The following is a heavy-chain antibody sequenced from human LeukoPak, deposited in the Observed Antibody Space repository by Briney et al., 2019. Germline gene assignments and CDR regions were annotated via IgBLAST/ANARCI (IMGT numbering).Heavy chain of an antibody. CDR3: ARVAIQLWRSYYYYMDV. J-gene: IGHJ6*03. Sequence: PSETLSLTCAVYGGSFSGYYWSWIRQPPGKGLEWIGEINHSGSTNYNPSLKSRVTISVDTSKNQFSLKLSSVTAADTAVYYCARVAIQLWRSYYYYMDVWGKGTTVTISS. CDR2: INHSGST. V-gene: IGHV4-34*01. D-gene: IGHD5-18*01. CDR1: GGSFSGYY.